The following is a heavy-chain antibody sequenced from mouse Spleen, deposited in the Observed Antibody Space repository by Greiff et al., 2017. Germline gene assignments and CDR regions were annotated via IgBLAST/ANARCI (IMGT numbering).Heavy chain of an antibody. J-gene: IGHJ3*01. D-gene: IGHD2-4*01. Sequence: EVMLVESGGGLVQSGRSLRLSCATSAFTFSDFYMEWVRQAPGKGLEWIAASRNKANDYTTEYSASVKGRFIVSRDTSQSILYLQMNALRAEDTAIYYCARDLDYDVWFAYWGQGTLVTVSA. CDR1: AFTFSDFY. V-gene: IGHV7-1*01. CDR3: ARDLDYDVWFAY. CDR2: SRNKANDYTT.